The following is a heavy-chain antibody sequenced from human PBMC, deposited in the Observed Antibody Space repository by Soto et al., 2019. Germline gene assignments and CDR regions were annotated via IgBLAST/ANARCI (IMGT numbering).Heavy chain of an antibody. Sequence: PGGSLRLSCAASGFTFSNYSMNWVRQAPGKGLEWVSYISSSSSTIYYADSAKGRFTISRDTSENTVHLQMESLRAEDTAVYNWARDDALCDGGRCNGVPLDVWGKGTTVTVSS. D-gene: IGHD2-15*01. CDR2: ISSSSSTI. CDR1: GFTFSNYS. J-gene: IGHJ6*04. CDR3: ARDDALCDGGRCNGVPLDV. V-gene: IGHV3-48*01.